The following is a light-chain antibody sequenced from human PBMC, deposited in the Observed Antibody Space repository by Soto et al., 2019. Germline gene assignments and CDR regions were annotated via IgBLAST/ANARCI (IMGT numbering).Light chain of an antibody. J-gene: IGKJ4*01. V-gene: IGKV3-20*01. CDR2: GTS. CDR3: QQYGSSALT. Sequence: EIVLTQSPGTLSLSPGERATLSCRASQSVSSSYLVWYQQRPGQPPRLLIYGTSNRAAGIPDRFTGTGSGTDFTLTIYILEPEDSAVYYCQQYGSSALTFGGGTKV. CDR1: QSVSSSY.